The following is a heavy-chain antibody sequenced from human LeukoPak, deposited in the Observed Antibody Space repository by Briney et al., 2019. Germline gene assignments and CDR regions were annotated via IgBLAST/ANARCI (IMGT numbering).Heavy chain of an antibody. V-gene: IGHV3-30*02. CDR2: MRYDGINK. D-gene: IGHD1-14*01. Sequence: PGGSLRLSCAASGFTFSGYGMHWVRQAPGKGLEWVALMRYDGINKYYADSVKGRFTISRDNAKNSLYLQMNSLRADDTAVYYCARDNSRNDGGRFDYWGQGTLVTVSS. CDR1: GFTFSGYG. J-gene: IGHJ4*02. CDR3: ARDNSRNDGGRFDY.